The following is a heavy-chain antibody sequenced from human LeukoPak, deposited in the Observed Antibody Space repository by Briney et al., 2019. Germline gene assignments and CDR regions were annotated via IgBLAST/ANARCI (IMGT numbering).Heavy chain of an antibody. Sequence: SETLSLTCTVSGGSISSGSYYWSWIRQPAGKGLEWIGRINTSGSTNYNPSLKSRVTISVDTSKNQFSLKLSSVTAADTAVYYCARTGSGSGNNRFWFDPWGQGTLVTVSS. J-gene: IGHJ5*02. CDR2: INTSGST. CDR1: GGSISSGSYY. CDR3: ARTGSGSGNNRFWFDP. V-gene: IGHV4-61*02. D-gene: IGHD3-10*01.